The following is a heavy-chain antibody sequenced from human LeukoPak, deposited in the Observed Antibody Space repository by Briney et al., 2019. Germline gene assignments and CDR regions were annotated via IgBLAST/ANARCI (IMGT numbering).Heavy chain of an antibody. D-gene: IGHD1-26*01. Sequence: SETLSLTCTVSGGSISSYYWSWIRQPAGKGLEWIGRHYPVGSTSYNPSLKSRVTMSLDASKNQFSLELNSVTPADTAVYYCARGGNYWPQWWFDPWGRGTLVSVSS. CDR3: ARGGNYWPQWWFDP. V-gene: IGHV4-4*07. CDR1: GGSISSYY. CDR2: HYPVGST. J-gene: IGHJ5*02.